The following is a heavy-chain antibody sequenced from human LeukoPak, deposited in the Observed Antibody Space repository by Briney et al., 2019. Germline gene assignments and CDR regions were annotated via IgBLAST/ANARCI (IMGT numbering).Heavy chain of an antibody. CDR1: GYSIGSGYY. J-gene: IGHJ4*02. CDR3: ARDLGLVVVPAAIDY. Sequence: PSETLSLTCTVSGYSIGSGYYWGWIRQPPGKGMEWIGSIYHSGSTYYNPSLKSRVTISVDTSKNQFSLKLSSVTAADTAVYYCARDLGLVVVPAAIDYWGQGTLVTVSS. CDR2: IYHSGST. V-gene: IGHV4-38-2*02. D-gene: IGHD2-2*01.